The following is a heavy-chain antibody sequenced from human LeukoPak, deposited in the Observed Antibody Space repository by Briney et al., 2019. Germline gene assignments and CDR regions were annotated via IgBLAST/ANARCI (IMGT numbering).Heavy chain of an antibody. CDR3: ARDFQESVVGSPGDY. Sequence: GGSLRLSCAASGFTFDDYGMSWVRQAPGKGPEWVSGINWNGGSTGYADSVKGRFTISRDNAKNSLYLQMNSLRAEDTALYYCARDFQESVVGSPGDYWGQGTLVTVSS. CDR1: GFTFDDYG. V-gene: IGHV3-20*04. CDR2: INWNGGST. D-gene: IGHD2-15*01. J-gene: IGHJ4*02.